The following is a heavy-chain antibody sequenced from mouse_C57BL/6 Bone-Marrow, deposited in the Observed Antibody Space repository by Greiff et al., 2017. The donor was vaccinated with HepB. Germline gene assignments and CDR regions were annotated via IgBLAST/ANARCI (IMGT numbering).Heavy chain of an antibody. CDR3: AKGNTTVDLPYWYFDV. Sequence: VQLQQSGPVLVKPGASVKMSCKASGYTFTDYYMNWVKQSHGKSLEWIGVINPYNGGTSYNQKFKGKATLTVDKSSSTAYMELNSLTSEDSAVYYCAKGNTTVDLPYWYFDVWGTGTTVTVSS. V-gene: IGHV1-19*01. J-gene: IGHJ1*03. CDR1: GYTFTDYY. D-gene: IGHD1-1*01. CDR2: INPYNGGT.